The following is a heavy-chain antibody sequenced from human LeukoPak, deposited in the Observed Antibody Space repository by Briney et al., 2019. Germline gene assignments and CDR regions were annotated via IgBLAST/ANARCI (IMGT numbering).Heavy chain of an antibody. V-gene: IGHV3-23*01. Sequence: PGGSLRLSCAASGFTFSDYAMSWVRQAPGKGLEWVSAISVSGGDTYYADSVKGRFTISRDNSKNTLYLQMNSLRAEDTAIYYCAKSTLGDYWGQGTLVTVSS. J-gene: IGHJ4*02. CDR2: ISVSGGDT. CDR3: AKSTLGDY. CDR1: GFTFSDYA.